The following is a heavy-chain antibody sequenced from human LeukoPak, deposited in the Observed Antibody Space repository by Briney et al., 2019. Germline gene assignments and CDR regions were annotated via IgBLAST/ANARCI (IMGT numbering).Heavy chain of an antibody. J-gene: IGHJ5*02. CDR2: ISAYNGNT. D-gene: IGHD1-20*01. Sequence: ASVKVSCKASGYTFTSHGLSWVRQAPGQGLEWMGWISAYNGNTNYAQKLQGRVTMTTDTFTSTAYMELRSLRSDDTAVYYCAREINYNWFDPWGQGTLVTVSS. CDR1: GYTFTSHG. V-gene: IGHV1-18*01. CDR3: AREINYNWFDP.